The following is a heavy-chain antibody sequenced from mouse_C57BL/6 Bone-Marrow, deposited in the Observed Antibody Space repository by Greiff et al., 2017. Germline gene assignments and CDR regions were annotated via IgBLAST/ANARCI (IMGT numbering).Heavy chain of an antibody. CDR3: TTPRGYGSSYDAMDY. D-gene: IGHD1-1*01. CDR1: GFNIKDDY. J-gene: IGHJ4*01. V-gene: IGHV14-4*01. Sequence: VQLQQSGAELVRPGASVKLSCTASGFNIKDDYMHWVKQRPEQGLEWIGWIDTENGDTEYASKFQGKATITADTSSNTAYLQLSSLTSEDTAVYYGTTPRGYGSSYDAMDYWGQGTSVTVSS. CDR2: IDTENGDT.